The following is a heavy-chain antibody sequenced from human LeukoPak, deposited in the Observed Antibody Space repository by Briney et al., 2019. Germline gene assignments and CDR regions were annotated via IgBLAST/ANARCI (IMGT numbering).Heavy chain of an antibody. CDR2: ISYDGSNK. CDR1: GFTFSSYA. CDR3: ARQYGVRGAFDI. J-gene: IGHJ3*02. Sequence: GRSLRLSCAASGFTFSSYAMHWVRQAPGKGLEWVAVISYDGSNKYADSVKGRFTISKDNSKNTLFLQMNSLRAEDTAVYYCARQYGVRGAFDIWGQGTMVTVSS. V-gene: IGHV3-30-3*01. D-gene: IGHD1-26*01.